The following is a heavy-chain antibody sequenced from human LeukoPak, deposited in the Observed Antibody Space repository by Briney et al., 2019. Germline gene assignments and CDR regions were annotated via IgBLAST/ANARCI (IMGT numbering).Heavy chain of an antibody. CDR3: AKSKAGLRIDY. J-gene: IGHJ4*02. D-gene: IGHD4-17*01. CDR2: IYYSGST. Sequence: SETLSLTCTVSGGSISSYYWSWIRQPPGKGLEWIGYIYYSGSTNYNPPLKSRVTISVDTSKNQFSLKLSSVTAADTAVYYCAKSKAGLRIDYWGQGTLVTVSS. V-gene: IGHV4-59*01. CDR1: GGSISSYY.